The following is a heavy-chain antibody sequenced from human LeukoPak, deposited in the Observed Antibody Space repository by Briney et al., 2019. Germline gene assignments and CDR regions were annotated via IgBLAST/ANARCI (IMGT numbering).Heavy chain of an antibody. CDR1: GGSISSGSYY. Sequence: SETLSLTCTLSGGSISSGSYYWSWIRQPAGKGLEWIGRIYTSGSTNYNPSLKSRVTISVDTSKNQFSLKLSSVTAADTAVYYCAREYCTNGVCPYYYYYYMDVWGKGTTVTVFS. CDR3: AREYCTNGVCPYYYYYYMDV. J-gene: IGHJ6*03. V-gene: IGHV4-61*02. CDR2: IYTSGST. D-gene: IGHD2-8*01.